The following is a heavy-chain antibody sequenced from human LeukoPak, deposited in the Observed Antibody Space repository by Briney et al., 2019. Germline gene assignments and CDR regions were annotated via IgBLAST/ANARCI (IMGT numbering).Heavy chain of an antibody. CDR1: GFTFSNAW. V-gene: IGHV3-15*07. J-gene: IGHJ4*02. CDR3: TTGEGHYGSGSYYNNGY. D-gene: IGHD3-10*01. CDR2: IKSKTDGGTT. Sequence: PGGSLRLSCAASGFTFSNAWMNGVRQAPGKGLEWVGRIKSKTDGGTTDYAAPVKGRFTISRDDSKNTLYLQMNSLKTEDTAVYYCTTGEGHYGSGSYYNNGYWGQGTLVTVSS.